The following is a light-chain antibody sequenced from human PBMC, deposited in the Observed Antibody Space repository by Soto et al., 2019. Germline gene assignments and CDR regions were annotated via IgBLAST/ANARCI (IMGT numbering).Light chain of an antibody. CDR3: SSYTSSSTVV. CDR2: DVS. J-gene: IGLJ2*01. V-gene: IGLV2-14*01. CDR1: SSDVGGYNY. Sequence: QSALTQPASVSGSPGQSITISCTGTSSDVGGYNYVSWYQQHPGNAPQLMINDVSQRPSGVSNRVSGSKSGNTASLTISGLQAEDEDDYYCSSYTSSSTVVFVGGTKLTVL.